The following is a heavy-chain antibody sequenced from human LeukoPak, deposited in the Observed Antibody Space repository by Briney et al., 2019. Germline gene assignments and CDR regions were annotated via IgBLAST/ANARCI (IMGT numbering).Heavy chain of an antibody. Sequence: AASVKVSCKASGYTFTSYYMHWVRQAPGQGLEWMGRINPNSGGTNYAQKFQGRVTMTRDTSISTAYMELSRLRSDDTAVYYCARGLWFGEYYFDYWGQGTLVTVSS. V-gene: IGHV1-2*06. CDR3: ARGLWFGEYYFDY. D-gene: IGHD3-10*01. CDR1: GYTFTSYY. J-gene: IGHJ4*02. CDR2: INPNSGGT.